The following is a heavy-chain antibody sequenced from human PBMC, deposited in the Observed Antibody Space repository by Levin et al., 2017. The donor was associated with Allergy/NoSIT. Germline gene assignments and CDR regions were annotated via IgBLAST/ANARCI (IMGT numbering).Heavy chain of an antibody. CDR3: ARERDGSGSYKDY. D-gene: IGHD3-10*01. J-gene: IGHJ4*02. CDR1: GGTFSSYA. V-gene: IGHV1-69*01. CDR2: IIPIFGTA. Sequence: KISCKASGGTFSSYAISWVRQAPGQGLEWMGGIIPIFGTANYAQKFQGRVTITADESTSTAYMELSSLRSEDTAVYYCARERDGSGSYKDYWGQGTLVTVSS.